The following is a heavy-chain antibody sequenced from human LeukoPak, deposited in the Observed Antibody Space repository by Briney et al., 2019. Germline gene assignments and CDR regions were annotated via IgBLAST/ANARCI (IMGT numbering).Heavy chain of an antibody. CDR1: GGTFSSYA. D-gene: IGHD3-10*01. Sequence: ASVKVSCKASGGTFSSYAISWVRQAPGQGLGWMGRIIPILGIANYAQKFQGRVTITADKSTSTAYMELSSLRSEDTAVYYCARELLTMVRGVVFDYWGQGTLVTVSS. CDR2: IIPILGIA. CDR3: ARELLTMVRGVVFDY. J-gene: IGHJ4*02. V-gene: IGHV1-69*04.